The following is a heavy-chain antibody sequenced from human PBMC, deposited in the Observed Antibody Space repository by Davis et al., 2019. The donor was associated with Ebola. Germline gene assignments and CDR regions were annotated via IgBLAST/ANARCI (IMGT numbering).Heavy chain of an antibody. CDR1: GGTFSSYT. CDR3: ASSLVFVVVVAATWEGGGFDY. Sequence: AASVKVSCKASGGTFSSYTISWVRQAPGQGLEWMGWINAGNGTTKYSQKFQGRVTITRDTSASTAYMELSSLRSEDTAVYSCASSLVFVVVVAATWEGGGFDYWGQGTLVTVSS. CDR2: INAGNGTT. J-gene: IGHJ4*02. V-gene: IGHV1-3*01. D-gene: IGHD2-15*01.